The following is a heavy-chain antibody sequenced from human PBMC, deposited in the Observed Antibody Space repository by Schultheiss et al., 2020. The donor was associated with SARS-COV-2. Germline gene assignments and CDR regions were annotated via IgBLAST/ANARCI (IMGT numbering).Heavy chain of an antibody. V-gene: IGHV3-48*03. J-gene: IGHJ6*02. Sequence: WGSLRLSCAASGFTFSSYAMHWVRQAPGKGLEWVSLISWDGGSTYYADSVKGRFTISRDNAKNSLYLQMNSLRAEDTAVYYCARLWFGEAVWGQGTTVTVSS. CDR1: GFTFSSYA. CDR3: ARLWFGEAV. CDR2: ISWDGGST. D-gene: IGHD3-10*01.